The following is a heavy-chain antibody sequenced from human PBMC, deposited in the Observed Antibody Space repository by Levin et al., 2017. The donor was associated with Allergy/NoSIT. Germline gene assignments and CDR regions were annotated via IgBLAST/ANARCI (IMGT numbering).Heavy chain of an antibody. CDR1: GFTFSTYG. V-gene: IGHV3-33*01. CDR3: AREPRGASSWPQVDR. CDR2: ISYDGSNK. D-gene: IGHD6-13*01. Sequence: GESLKISCAASGFTFSTYGVHWVRQPPGKGLEWVAGISYDGSNKYYADSVKGRFSISRDNSKNTLYLQMTSLGADDTAVFYCAREPRGASSWPQVDRWGEGALVTVST. J-gene: IGHJ5*02.